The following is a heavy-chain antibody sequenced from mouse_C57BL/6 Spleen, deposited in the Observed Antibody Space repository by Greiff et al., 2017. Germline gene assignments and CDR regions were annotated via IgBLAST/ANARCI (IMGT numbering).Heavy chain of an antibody. CDR3: TRGGAYYSNYGY. D-gene: IGHD2-5*01. CDR1: GYTFTDYE. CDR2: IDPETGGT. V-gene: IGHV1-15*01. J-gene: IGHJ2*01. Sequence: QVQLQQSGAELVRPGASVTLSCKASGYTFTDYEMHWVKQTPVHGLEWIGAIDPETGGTAYNQKFKGKAILTADQSSSTAYMELRSLTSEDSAVYYCTRGGAYYSNYGYWGQGTTLTVSS.